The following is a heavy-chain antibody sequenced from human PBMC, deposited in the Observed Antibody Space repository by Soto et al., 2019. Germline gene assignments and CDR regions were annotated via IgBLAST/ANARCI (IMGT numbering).Heavy chain of an antibody. CDR1: GYTFTSYG. V-gene: IGHV1-18*01. CDR3: ARDTSLGVVTLYSGMDV. CDR2: ISAYNGNT. D-gene: IGHD3-3*01. Sequence: GASVKVSCKASGYTFTSYGISWVRQAPGQGLEWMGWISAYNGNTNYAQKLQGRVTMNTDTSTSTAYMELRSLRSDDTAVYYCARDTSLGVVTLYSGMDVWGQGTRFTVCS. J-gene: IGHJ6*02.